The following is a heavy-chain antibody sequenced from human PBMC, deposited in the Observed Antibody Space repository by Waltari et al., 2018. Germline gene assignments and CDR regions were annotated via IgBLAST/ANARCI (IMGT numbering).Heavy chain of an antibody. J-gene: IGHJ4*02. Sequence: EVQLVESGGGLVQPGGSLRLSCLVSGFTFSDYWMSWVRQAPGEGLEWGANIKQDGSDIYYADSGKGRFTISRNNAKNSLYLQMNSLRAEDTAVYYCARDVGNVGGNYWGQGTLVTVSS. CDR2: IKQDGSDI. CDR3: ARDVGNVGGNY. V-gene: IGHV3-7*01. CDR1: GFTFSDYW. D-gene: IGHD3-10*01.